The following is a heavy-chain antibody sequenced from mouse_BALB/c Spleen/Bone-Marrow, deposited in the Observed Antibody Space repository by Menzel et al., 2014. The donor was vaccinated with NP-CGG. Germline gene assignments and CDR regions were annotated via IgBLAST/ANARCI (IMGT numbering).Heavy chain of an antibody. D-gene: IGHD3-1*01. CDR1: GYTFTSYW. V-gene: IGHV1S22*01. J-gene: IGHJ2*01. CDR3: TRSGDEDYFDY. CDR2: IYPGSGST. Sequence: LQQSGSELVRPGASVKLSCKASGYTFTSYWMHWVKQRHGQGLEWIGNIYPGSGSTNYDEKFKSKGTLTVDTSSSKAYMHLSSLTSEDSAVYYCTRSGDEDYFDYWGQGTTLTVSS.